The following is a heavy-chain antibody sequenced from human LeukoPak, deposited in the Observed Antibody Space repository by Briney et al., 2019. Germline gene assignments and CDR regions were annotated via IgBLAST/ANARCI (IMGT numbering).Heavy chain of an antibody. CDR3: ASIPMLRGVTSDAFDV. CDR2: ISTSSSYI. D-gene: IGHD3-10*01. J-gene: IGHJ3*01. V-gene: IGHV3-21*01. Sequence: GSLRLSCAASGFTFSSYSMNWVRQAPGKGLEWVSSISTSSSYIYYADSVKGRFTISRDNAKNSLYLQMNSLRAEDTAVYYCASIPMLRGVTSDAFDVWGQGTMVTVSS. CDR1: GFTFSSYS.